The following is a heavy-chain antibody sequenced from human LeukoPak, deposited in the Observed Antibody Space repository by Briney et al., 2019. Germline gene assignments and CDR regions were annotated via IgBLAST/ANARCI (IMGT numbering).Heavy chain of an antibody. CDR2: ISGSGGST. D-gene: IGHD3-22*01. J-gene: IGHJ5*02. CDR1: GFSFSTYT. CDR3: XXXXXXXXRYYYDSSGYLDP. V-gene: IGHV3-23*01. Sequence: PGGSLRLSCAASGFSFSTYTMNWVRQAPGKGLEWVSAISGSGGSTYYADSVKGRFTISRDNSKNTLYLQMNSLRAEDTAVYYXXXXXXXXXRYYYDSSGYLDPWGQGTLVTVSS.